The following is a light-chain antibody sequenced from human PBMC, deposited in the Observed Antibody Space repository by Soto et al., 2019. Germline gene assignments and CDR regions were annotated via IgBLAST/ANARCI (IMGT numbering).Light chain of an antibody. CDR2: GAS. Sequence: EIVMTKSPTTLSVSPGERATLSCRASQSVSSNLPWYQQKPGQAPRLLIYGASTRATGIPARFSGSGTGTEFTLTISSLQYEDFAVYYYQQYNNWPLTFGGGTKVEIK. CDR3: QQYNNWPLT. J-gene: IGKJ4*01. CDR1: QSVSSN. V-gene: IGKV3D-15*01.